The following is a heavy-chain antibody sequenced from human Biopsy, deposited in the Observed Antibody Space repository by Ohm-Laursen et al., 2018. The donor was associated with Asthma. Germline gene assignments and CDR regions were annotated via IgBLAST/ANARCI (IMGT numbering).Heavy chain of an antibody. CDR2: IIPMYGVP. Sequence: SSVKVSCKVSGGTFRTYAFNWVRQAPGQGLEWMGGIIPMYGVPKVAQKFQGRVTITADESTSTAYMEMSSLRSEDTAVYYYARVDAIMISGDFYFYSGFDLWGQGTTVRVSS. D-gene: IGHD3-16*01. V-gene: IGHV1-69*01. J-gene: IGHJ6*02. CDR1: GGTFRTYA. CDR3: ARVDAIMISGDFYFYSGFDL.